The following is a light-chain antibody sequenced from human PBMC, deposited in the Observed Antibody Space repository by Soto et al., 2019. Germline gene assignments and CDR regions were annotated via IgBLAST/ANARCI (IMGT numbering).Light chain of an antibody. CDR1: SIDIGAYNY. CDR2: EVS. V-gene: IGLV2-8*01. Sequence: QSALTQPPSAPGSPGQSFTISCTGTSIDIGAYNYLSWYQQRPGKTPKLMIYEVSRRPSGVPYRFSGSKSGSTASLTVSGLHTEDEADYYCSSYAGNTTYVFGSGTKVTVL. J-gene: IGLJ1*01. CDR3: SSYAGNTTYV.